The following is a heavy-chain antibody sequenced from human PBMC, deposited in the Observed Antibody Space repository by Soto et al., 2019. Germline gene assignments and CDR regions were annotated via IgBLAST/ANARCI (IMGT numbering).Heavy chain of an antibody. V-gene: IGHV3-23*01. J-gene: IGHJ5*02. CDR3: AKNQGVELVPLATVDWFDP. CDR1: GLIFENFG. CDR2: ISGSGFKK. D-gene: IGHD1-26*01. Sequence: GGCLRLSCALPGLIFENFGMSWGSQAPGKLLECISSISGSGFKKYYADSVKGRFTISRDKSKSAVYLELNNLSAEDTAVYHCAKNQGVELVPLATVDWFDPWGQGSVVTVSS.